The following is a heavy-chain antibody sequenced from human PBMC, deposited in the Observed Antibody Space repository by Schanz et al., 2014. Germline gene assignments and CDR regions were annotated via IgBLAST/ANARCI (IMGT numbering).Heavy chain of an antibody. CDR1: GYTFVGYY. J-gene: IGHJ4*02. Sequence: QVQLVQSGADVKKPGASVKVSCKASGYTFVGYYIHWLRQAPGQGLEWMGWINPDSGDTNYVQNFQGRVTMTRDTSIPTAYMYLSRLTSDDTAVYYCARVYRWQHILGHFDSWGQGSLVTVSS. V-gene: IGHV1-2*02. CDR3: ARVYRWQHILGHFDS. D-gene: IGHD6-13*01. CDR2: INPDSGDT.